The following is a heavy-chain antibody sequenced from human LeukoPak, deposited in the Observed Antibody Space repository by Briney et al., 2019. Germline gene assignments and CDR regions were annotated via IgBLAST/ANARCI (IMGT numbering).Heavy chain of an antibody. CDR2: IYTRASA. CDR1: GGSISSYY. CDR3: ARLFCRSTSCYRNAFDI. Sequence: SETLSLTCTVSGGSISSYYWSWIRQPPGKGLEWIGYIYTRASANYNPSLTSRVTISVDTSKNQFSLKLSSVTAADTAVYYCARLFCRSTSCYRNAFDIWGQGTMVTVSS. D-gene: IGHD2-2*02. J-gene: IGHJ3*02. V-gene: IGHV4-4*09.